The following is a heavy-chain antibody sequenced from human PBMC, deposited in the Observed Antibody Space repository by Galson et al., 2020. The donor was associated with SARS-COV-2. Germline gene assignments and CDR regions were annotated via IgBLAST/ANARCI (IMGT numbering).Heavy chain of an antibody. CDR2: IYWADDE. CDR1: GFSLSSSGVG. CDR3: AHVLYFESSGYWGFDY. V-gene: IGHV2-5*02. D-gene: IGHD3-22*01. J-gene: IGHJ4*02. Sequence: SGPTLVKPTQTLTLTCTFSGFSLSSSGVGVGWIRQPPGKALEWLALIYWADDEHYRPSLKSRLTITKATSKNQVVLTMTNMDPVDTGTYCCAHVLYFESSGYWGFDYWCQGTRVIVSS.